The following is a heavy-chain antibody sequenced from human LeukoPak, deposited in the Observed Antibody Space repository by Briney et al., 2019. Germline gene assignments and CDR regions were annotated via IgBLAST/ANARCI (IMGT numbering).Heavy chain of an antibody. CDR1: GFTFSSYS. J-gene: IGHJ4*02. D-gene: IGHD4-11*01. CDR2: ISSSSSTI. CDR3: ARDDYSNPD. Sequence: PGGSLRLSCAASGFTFSSYSMNWVRQAPGKGLEWVSYISSSSSTIYYADSVKGRFTISRDNAKNSLYLQMNSLRAEDTAVYYCARDDYSNPDWGQGTLVTVSS. V-gene: IGHV3-48*01.